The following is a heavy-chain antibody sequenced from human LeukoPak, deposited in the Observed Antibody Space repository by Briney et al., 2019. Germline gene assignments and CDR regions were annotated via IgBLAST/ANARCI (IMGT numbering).Heavy chain of an antibody. CDR2: IYHSGST. Sequence: PSETLSLTCTVSGYSISSGYYWGWIRQPPGKGLEWIGSIYHSGSTYYNPSLKSRVTISVDTSKNQCSLKLSSVTAADTAVHYCAREYRMRSTIFGVAIDYWGQGTLVTVSS. D-gene: IGHD3-3*01. CDR1: GYSISSGYY. CDR3: AREYRMRSTIFGVAIDY. V-gene: IGHV4-38-2*02. J-gene: IGHJ4*02.